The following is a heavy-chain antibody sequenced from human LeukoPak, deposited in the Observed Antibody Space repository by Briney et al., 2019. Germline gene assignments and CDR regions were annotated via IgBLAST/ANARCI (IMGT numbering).Heavy chain of an antibody. Sequence: GESLKISCKGSGYSFTSYWIGWVRQMPGKGLEWMGIIYPGDSDTRYSPSFQGRVTISADKSISTAYLQWSSLKASDTAMYYCARLDVVVVAATPIYWFDPWGQGTLVTVSS. CDR3: ARLDVVVVAATPIYWFDP. CDR2: IYPGDSDT. V-gene: IGHV5-51*01. CDR1: GYSFTSYW. D-gene: IGHD2-15*01. J-gene: IGHJ5*02.